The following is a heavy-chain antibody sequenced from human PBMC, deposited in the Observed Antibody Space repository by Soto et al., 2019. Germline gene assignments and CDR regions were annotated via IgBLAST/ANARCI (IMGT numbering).Heavy chain of an antibody. D-gene: IGHD6-6*01. J-gene: IGHJ3*02. CDR2: ISSSSSYI. CDR3: ARDLSYSSSSLDAFDI. V-gene: IGHV3-21*01. CDR1: GFTFSSYS. Sequence: GGSLRLSCAASGFTFSSYSMNWVRQAPGKGLEWVSSISSSSSYIYYADSVKGRFTISRDNAKNSLYLQMNSLRAEDTAVYYCARDLSYSSSSLDAFDIWGQGTMVTVSS.